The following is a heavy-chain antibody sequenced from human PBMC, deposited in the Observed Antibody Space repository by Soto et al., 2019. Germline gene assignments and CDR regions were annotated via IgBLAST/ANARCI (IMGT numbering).Heavy chain of an antibody. J-gene: IGHJ6*02. CDR3: ARFRSIEAWVVRNYGMDV. V-gene: IGHV4-34*01. CDR2: INHSGST. CDR1: GGSFSGYY. D-gene: IGHD6-6*01. Sequence: PSETLSLTCAVYGGSFSGYYWSWIRQPPGKGLEWIGEINHSGSTNYNPSLKSRVTISVDTSKNQFSLKLSSVTAADTAVYYCARFRSIEAWVVRNYGMDVWGQGTTVTVS.